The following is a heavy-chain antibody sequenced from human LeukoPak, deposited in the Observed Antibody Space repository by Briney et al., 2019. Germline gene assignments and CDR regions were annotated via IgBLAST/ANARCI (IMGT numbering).Heavy chain of an antibody. J-gene: IGHJ2*01. CDR1: GGSISRSTYY. CDR2: IYYSGST. V-gene: IGHV4-61*05. CDR3: ARRNYYDSSVVYFDL. D-gene: IGHD3-22*01. Sequence: SETLSLTCTVSGGSISRSTYYWSWIRQPPGKGLEWIGYIYYSGSTNYNPSLKSRVTISVDTSKNQFSLKVSSVTAADTAVYYCARRNYYDSSVVYFDLWGRGTLVTVSS.